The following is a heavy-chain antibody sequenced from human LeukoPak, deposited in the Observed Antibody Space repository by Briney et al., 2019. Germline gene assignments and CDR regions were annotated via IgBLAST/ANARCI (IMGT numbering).Heavy chain of an antibody. CDR3: ERDLSNYYVDY. D-gene: IGHD4-11*01. V-gene: IGHV3-30-3*01. CDR1: GFTFSSYA. CDR2: ISFDGNND. J-gene: IGHJ4*02. Sequence: GRSLRLSCSASGFTFSSYAVHCVRQAPGKGLEWAAFISFDGNNDHYADSVKGRFTISRDNSKNTLYMKMNILRAGDTAVYYCERDLSNYYVDYRGQGTLVTVSS.